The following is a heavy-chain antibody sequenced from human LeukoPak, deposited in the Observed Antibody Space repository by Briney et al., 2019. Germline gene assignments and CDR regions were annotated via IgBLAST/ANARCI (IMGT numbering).Heavy chain of an antibody. CDR2: ISSSSSYI. Sequence: GGSLRLSCAASGFTFSSYSMNWVRQAPGKGLEWVSSISSSSSYIYYADSVKGRFTIPRDNSKNTLYLQMNSLRAEDTAVYYCATGKVRYGSGSYYSPTFDYWGQGTLVTVSS. CDR1: GFTFSSYS. D-gene: IGHD3-10*01. CDR3: ATGKVRYGSGSYYSPTFDY. J-gene: IGHJ4*02. V-gene: IGHV3-21*04.